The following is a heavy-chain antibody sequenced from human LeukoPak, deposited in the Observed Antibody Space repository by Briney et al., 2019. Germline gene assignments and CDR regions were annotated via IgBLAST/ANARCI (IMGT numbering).Heavy chain of an antibody. Sequence: SETLSLTCTVSGGSISSGSYYWSWIRQPAGKGLEWIGRIYTSGSTDYNPSLKSRVTISVDTSKNQFSLKLSSVTAADTAVYYCARGRTSITMVRGAPFDPWGQGTLVTVSS. CDR2: IYTSGST. J-gene: IGHJ5*02. CDR1: GGSISSGSYY. D-gene: IGHD3-10*01. V-gene: IGHV4-61*02. CDR3: ARGRTSITMVRGAPFDP.